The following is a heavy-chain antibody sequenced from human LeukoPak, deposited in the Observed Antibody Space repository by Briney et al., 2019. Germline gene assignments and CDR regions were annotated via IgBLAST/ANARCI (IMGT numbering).Heavy chain of an antibody. Sequence: PSETLSLTCTVSGGSISSYYWSWIRQPPGKGLEWIGYIYYSGSTNYNPSLESRVTISVDTSKNQFSLKLNSVTAADTAVYYCVRHDLIGITGGNFDYWGQGTLVSVSS. V-gene: IGHV4-59*08. CDR1: GGSISSYY. D-gene: IGHD1-14*01. J-gene: IGHJ4*02. CDR3: VRHDLIGITGGNFDY. CDR2: IYYSGST.